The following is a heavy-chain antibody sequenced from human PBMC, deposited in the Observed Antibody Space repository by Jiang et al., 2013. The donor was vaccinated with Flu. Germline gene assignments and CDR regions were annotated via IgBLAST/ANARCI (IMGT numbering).Heavy chain of an antibody. Sequence: GPGLVKPSETLFLTCTVSGAYITTRNYYWGWVRQPPGKGLECIGTLSYTGITYSHPSLGGRLIISVDTAANHLSLSLKSVFAADTAIYYCVRIAPPAFPLFSYRFPPFRLMLVDVVGPRDHGHRLL. J-gene: IGHJ6*02. CDR3: VRIAPPAFPLFSYRFPPFRLMLVDV. CDR1: GAYITTRNYY. D-gene: IGHD3-16*02. V-gene: IGHV4-39*02. CDR2: LSYTGIT.